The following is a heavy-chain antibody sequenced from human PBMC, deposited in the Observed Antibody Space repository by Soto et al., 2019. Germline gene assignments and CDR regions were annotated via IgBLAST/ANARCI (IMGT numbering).Heavy chain of an antibody. CDR2: MSYSGTT. V-gene: IGHV4-61*01. CDR1: GGSVSSGSYY. CDR3: ARAVNFDFWSDSQSGYYLDY. D-gene: IGHD3-3*01. J-gene: IGHJ4*02. Sequence: LSLTCTVSGGSVSSGSYYWSWIRQPPGKGLEWIAYMSYSGTTNYNPSLKSRVTISVDTSKNQFSLRLSSVTAADTAVYYCARAVNFDFWSDSQSGYYLDYWGQGTLVTVSS.